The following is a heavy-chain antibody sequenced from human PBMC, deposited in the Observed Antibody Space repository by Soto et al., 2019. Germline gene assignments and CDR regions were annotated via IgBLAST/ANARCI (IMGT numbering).Heavy chain of an antibody. CDR3: AIGVFPLVVPAARPIGYFQH. CDR1: GFTFSSYA. CDR2: ISGSGGST. V-gene: IGHV3-23*01. Sequence: GGSLRLSCAASGFTFSSYAMSWVRQAPGKGLEWVSAISGSGGSTYYADSVKGRFTISRDNSKNTLYLQMNSLRAEDTAVYYCAIGVFPLVVPAARPIGYFQHWGQGTLVTVSS. J-gene: IGHJ1*01. D-gene: IGHD2-2*01.